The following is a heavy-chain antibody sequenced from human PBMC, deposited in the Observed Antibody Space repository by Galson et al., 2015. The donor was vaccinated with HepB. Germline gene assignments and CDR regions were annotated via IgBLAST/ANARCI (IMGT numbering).Heavy chain of an antibody. Sequence: VKVSCKAKGYKDSDYAMNWVRQTPGQGLEWMGWINTNTGNPTYAQGFTGRFVFSLDSSVSTAFLQISSLKPEDTAVYYCAGEYYFDTSGYYRPNLGFDPWGQGTLVTVSS. V-gene: IGHV7-4-1*02. D-gene: IGHD3-22*01. CDR3: AGEYYFDTSGYYRPNLGFDP. CDR2: INTNTGNP. J-gene: IGHJ5*02. CDR1: GYKDSDYA.